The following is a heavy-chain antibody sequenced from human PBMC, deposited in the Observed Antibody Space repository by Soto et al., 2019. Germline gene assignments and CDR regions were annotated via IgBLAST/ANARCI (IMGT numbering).Heavy chain of an antibody. CDR1: TPTFSGYG. J-gene: IGHJ5*01. Sequence: GGSLRLSCIASTPTFSGYGMHWVRQAAGKGLEWVASVSHDGSRKQYADSVKGRFTISRDNSRKMVDLQMDSLEIEDTGIYYCAKDYFRQVVDHWFDSWGQGALVTVSS. CDR2: VSHDGSRK. V-gene: IGHV3-30*18. D-gene: IGHD3-10*01. CDR3: AKDYFRQVVDHWFDS.